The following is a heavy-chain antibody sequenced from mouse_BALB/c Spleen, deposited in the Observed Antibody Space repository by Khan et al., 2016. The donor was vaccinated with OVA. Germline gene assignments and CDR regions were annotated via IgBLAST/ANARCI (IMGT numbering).Heavy chain of an antibody. CDR2: ISTGGSYT. CDR1: GFTFSTYG. Sequence: IQLVQSGGDLVKPGGSLKLSCAASGFTFSTYGMSWVRQTPDKRLEWVATISTGGSYTYYPDSVKGRFTISRDNAKNTLYLQMSSLKSEDTAMFYCAGLASYYDSCGFAYWGQGTLVTVSA. V-gene: IGHV5-6*01. D-gene: IGHD1-1*01. CDR3: AGLASYYDSCGFAY. J-gene: IGHJ3*01.